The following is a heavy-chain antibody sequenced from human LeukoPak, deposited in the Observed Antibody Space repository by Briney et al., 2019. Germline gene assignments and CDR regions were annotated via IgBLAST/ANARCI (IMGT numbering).Heavy chain of an antibody. J-gene: IGHJ4*02. V-gene: IGHV1-69*06. Sequence: GASVKVSCKASGGTFSSYAISWVRQAPGQGLEWMGGIIPIFGTANYAQKFQGRVTITADKSTSTAYMELSSLRSDDTAVYYCARALGGELPPFDYWGQGTLVTVSS. CDR3: ARALGGELPPFDY. D-gene: IGHD1-26*01. CDR2: IIPIFGTA. CDR1: GGTFSSYA.